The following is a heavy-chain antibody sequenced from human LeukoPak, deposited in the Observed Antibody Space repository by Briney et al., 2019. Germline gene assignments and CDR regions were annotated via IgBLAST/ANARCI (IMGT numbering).Heavy chain of an antibody. CDR3: ARVRAVAGYFDY. J-gene: IGHJ4*02. D-gene: IGHD6-19*01. CDR2: ISSSSSYI. CDR1: GFTFSSYS. Sequence: GGSLRLSCAASGFTFSSYSMNWVRQAPGKGLEWVSSISSSSSYIYYAYSVKGRFTISRDNAKNSLYLQMNSLRAEDTAVYYCARVRAVAGYFDYWGQGTLVTVSS. V-gene: IGHV3-21*01.